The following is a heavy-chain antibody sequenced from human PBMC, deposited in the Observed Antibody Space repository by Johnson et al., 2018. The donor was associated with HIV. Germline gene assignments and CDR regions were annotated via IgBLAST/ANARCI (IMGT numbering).Heavy chain of an antibody. V-gene: IGHV3-15*01. Sequence: VQLLESGGGVVQPGRSLRLSCAASGFTFSSYGMHWVRQAPGKGLEWVGRIKSKTDGGTTDYAAPVKGKFSISRDDSKNTLYLQMNSLKTEDTAVYYCTTDADSSSWNDAFDIWGQGTMVTVSS. CDR3: TTDADSSSWNDAFDI. J-gene: IGHJ3*02. D-gene: IGHD6-13*01. CDR1: GFTFSSYG. CDR2: IKSKTDGGTT.